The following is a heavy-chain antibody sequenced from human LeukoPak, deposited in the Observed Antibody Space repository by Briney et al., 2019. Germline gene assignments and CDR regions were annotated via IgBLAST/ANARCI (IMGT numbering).Heavy chain of an antibody. CDR1: GFTFSSYA. Sequence: GGSLRLSCAASGFTFSSYAMHWVRQAPGKGLEWVAVISYDGSNKYYADSVKGRFTISRDNSKNTLYLQMNSLRAEDTAVYCCARDGGYIEMEADYGMDVWGQGTTVTVSS. CDR2: ISYDGSNK. D-gene: IGHD5-24*01. J-gene: IGHJ6*02. CDR3: ARDGGYIEMEADYGMDV. V-gene: IGHV3-30-3*01.